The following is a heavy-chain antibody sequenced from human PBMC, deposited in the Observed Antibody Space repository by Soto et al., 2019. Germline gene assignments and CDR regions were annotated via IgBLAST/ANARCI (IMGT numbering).Heavy chain of an antibody. CDR3: ARDGVAVVVTADAFDI. CDR2: ISAYNGDT. V-gene: IGHV1-18*01. Sequence: QVQLVQSGGEVKKPGASVKVSCKASGYTFTSFGISWVRQAPGQGLEWMGWISAYNGDTKYAQKFQGRITMTTDSFTNTAYMELRGLRSDDTAVYYCARDGVAVVVTADAFDIWGQGTMVTVSS. CDR1: GYTFTSFG. D-gene: IGHD2-21*02. J-gene: IGHJ3*02.